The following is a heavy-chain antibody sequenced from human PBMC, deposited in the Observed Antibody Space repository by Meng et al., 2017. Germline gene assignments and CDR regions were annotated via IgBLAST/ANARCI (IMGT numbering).Heavy chain of an antibody. CDR1: GYTFTSYV. CDR2: INAGNGNT. CDR3: ARDRSRLSTVSLLFDP. J-gene: IGHJ5*02. Sequence: QFWQSWGEVKKPGASVKVSCKASGYTFTSYVMHWVRQAPGKRLEWMGWINAGNGNTKYSQKFQGRVTITRDTSASTAYMELSSLRSEDAAVYYCARDRSRLSTVSLLFDPWGQGTLVTVSS. D-gene: IGHD4-17*01. V-gene: IGHV1-3*01.